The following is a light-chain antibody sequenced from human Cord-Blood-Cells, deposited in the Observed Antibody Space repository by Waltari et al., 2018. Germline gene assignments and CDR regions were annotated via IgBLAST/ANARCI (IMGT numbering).Light chain of an antibody. Sequence: QSALTQPPSASGSPGQSVTISCTGTSSDVGGYNYVSWYQQHPGKAPKLIIYEVSKRPSGVPDRFFGSKAGTPASLTVSGLQAEDEADYYCSSYAGSNNLVFGGGTKLTVL. CDR2: EVS. CDR3: SSYAGSNNLV. CDR1: SSDVGGYNY. J-gene: IGLJ2*01. V-gene: IGLV2-8*01.